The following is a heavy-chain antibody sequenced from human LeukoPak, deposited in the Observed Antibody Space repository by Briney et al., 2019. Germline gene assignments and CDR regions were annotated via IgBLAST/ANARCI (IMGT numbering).Heavy chain of an antibody. CDR3: AKYRGGYYYDSSGYYDY. CDR1: GFTFDDYA. Sequence: SGGSLRLSCAASGFTFDDYAMHWVRQAPGKGLEWVSGISWNSGSIGYADSVKGRFTISRDNAKNSLYLQMNSLRAEDTALYYCAKYRGGYYYDSSGYYDYWGQGTLVTVSS. J-gene: IGHJ4*02. D-gene: IGHD3-22*01. V-gene: IGHV3-9*01. CDR2: ISWNSGSI.